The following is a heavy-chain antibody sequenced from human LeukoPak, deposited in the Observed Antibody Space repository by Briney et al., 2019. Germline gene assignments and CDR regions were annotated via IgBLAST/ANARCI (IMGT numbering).Heavy chain of an antibody. V-gene: IGHV4-59*11. J-gene: IGHJ4*02. D-gene: IGHD6-19*01. CDR3: ARGSLGSSGIFRYYFDY. CDR1: GGSISSHY. CDR2: IYYSGST. Sequence: SETLSLTCTVSGGSISSHYWSWIRQPPGKGLEWIGYIYYSGSTNYNPSLKSRVTISVDTSKNQFSLKLSSVTAADTAVYYCARGSLGSSGIFRYYFDYWGQGTLVTVSS.